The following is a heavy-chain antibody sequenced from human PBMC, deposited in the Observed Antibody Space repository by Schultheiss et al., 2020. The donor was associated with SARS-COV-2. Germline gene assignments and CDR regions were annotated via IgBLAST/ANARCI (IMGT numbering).Heavy chain of an antibody. CDR3: ARANYYESGGYYFDYFDP. CDR2: MNPNTGVT. V-gene: IGHV1-2*06. CDR1: GYTFTSYG. D-gene: IGHD3-22*01. J-gene: IGHJ5*02. Sequence: ASVKVSCKASGYTFTSYGISWVRQAPGQGLECMGRMNPNTGVTKFAQKFQGRVTMTRDTSISTAYMELSSLGSDDTALYYCARANYYESGGYYFDYFDPWGQGTLVTVSS.